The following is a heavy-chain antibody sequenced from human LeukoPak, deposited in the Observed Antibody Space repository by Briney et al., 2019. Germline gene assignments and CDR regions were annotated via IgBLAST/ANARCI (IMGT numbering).Heavy chain of an antibody. CDR3: ARDQTPFY. J-gene: IGHJ4*02. Sequence: PGGSLRLSCAASGFTFSSYNMNWVRQAPGKGLEWVSSISSTSSNIYYADSLKGRFTISRDNAKSSMWLLMNSLRDEDTAVYYCARDQTPFYWGQGSLVTVSS. CDR2: ISSTSSNI. V-gene: IGHV3-21*01. CDR1: GFTFSSYN. D-gene: IGHD2-15*01.